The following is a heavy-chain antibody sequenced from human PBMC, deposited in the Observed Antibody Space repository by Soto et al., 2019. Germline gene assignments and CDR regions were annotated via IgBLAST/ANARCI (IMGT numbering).Heavy chain of an antibody. Sequence: GGSLRLSCAASGFTFSSYAMSWVRQAPGKGLEWVSAISGSGGSTYYADSVKGRFTISRDNSKNTLYLQMNSLRAEDTAVYYCAKVRYYYDSSDSFDYWAQGTLVTVS. CDR2: ISGSGGST. J-gene: IGHJ4*02. D-gene: IGHD3-22*01. CDR3: AKVRYYYDSSDSFDY. V-gene: IGHV3-23*01. CDR1: GFTFSSYA.